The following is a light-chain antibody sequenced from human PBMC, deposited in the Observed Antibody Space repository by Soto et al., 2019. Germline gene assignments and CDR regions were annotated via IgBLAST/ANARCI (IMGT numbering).Light chain of an antibody. V-gene: IGKV4-1*01. Sequence: DIVMTQSPDSLAVSLGERATINCKSTQSVLYSSNNKNYLAWYQQKPGQPPKLLIYWASTRGSGVPDRFSGSGSGTDYTLTISSLEPEDFAVYYCQQRTRWPMTFGQGTRLEIK. CDR2: WAS. CDR3: QQRTRWPMT. CDR1: QSVLYSSNNKNY. J-gene: IGKJ5*01.